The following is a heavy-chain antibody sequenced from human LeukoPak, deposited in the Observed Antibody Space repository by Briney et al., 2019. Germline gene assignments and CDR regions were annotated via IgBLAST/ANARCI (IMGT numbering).Heavy chain of an antibody. D-gene: IGHD3-10*01. CDR3: ARSYGSGFDY. CDR2: ISYDGSNK. Sequence: GRSLRLSCAASGFTFSSYAMHWVRQAPGKGLEWVAVISYDGSNKYYADSVKGRFTISRDNSRNTLYLQMNSLRAEDTAVYYCARSYGSGFDYWGQGTLVTVSS. J-gene: IGHJ4*02. V-gene: IGHV3-30*04. CDR1: GFTFSSYA.